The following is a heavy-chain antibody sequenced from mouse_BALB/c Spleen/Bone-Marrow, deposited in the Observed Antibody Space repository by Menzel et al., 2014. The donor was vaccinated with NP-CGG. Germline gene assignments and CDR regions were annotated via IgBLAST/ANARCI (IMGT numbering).Heavy chain of an antibody. CDR3: ARLGYYGYFVD. CDR2: INPESSTI. Sequence: EVKLMESGGGLVQPGGSLKLSCAASGFDFRRYWMSWVRQAPGKGLEWIGEINPESSTINYTPSLKGKFIISRDNAKNTLYLQMSKVRSEDTALYYCARLGYYGYFVDWGQGTTLTVSS. D-gene: IGHD1-1*01. CDR1: GFDFRRYW. V-gene: IGHV4-1*02. J-gene: IGHJ2*01.